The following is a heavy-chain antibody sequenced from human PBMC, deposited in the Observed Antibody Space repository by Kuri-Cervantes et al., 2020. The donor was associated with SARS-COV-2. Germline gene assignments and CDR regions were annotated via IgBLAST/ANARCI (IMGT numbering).Heavy chain of an antibody. CDR1: GGSFSGYY. J-gene: IGHJ4*02. D-gene: IGHD2-15*01. V-gene: IGHV4-34*01. Sequence: GSLRLSCAVYGGSFSGYYWSWIRQPPGKGLEWIGEINHSGSTNYKPSLKSRVTISVETSKNQFSLKLSSVTAADTAVYYCASRYCSGGSCYGGPYYFDYWGQGTLVTVSS. CDR3: ASRYCSGGSCYGGPYYFDY. CDR2: INHSGST.